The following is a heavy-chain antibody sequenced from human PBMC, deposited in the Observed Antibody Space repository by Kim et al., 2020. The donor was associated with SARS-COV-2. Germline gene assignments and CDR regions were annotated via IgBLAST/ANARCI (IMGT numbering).Heavy chain of an antibody. D-gene: IGHD3-10*01. CDR3: ARPQSPKNYYY. Sequence: SETLSLTCTVSGDSISGTNLYWGWIRQPPGKGLEWIGSVFYGGFTFSNPSLKSRVTISVDTSKNQFSLRLSSLTAADTAVYYCARPQSPKNYYYWGQGIL. J-gene: IGHJ4*02. CDR2: VFYGGFT. V-gene: IGHV4-39*01. CDR1: GDSISGTNLY.